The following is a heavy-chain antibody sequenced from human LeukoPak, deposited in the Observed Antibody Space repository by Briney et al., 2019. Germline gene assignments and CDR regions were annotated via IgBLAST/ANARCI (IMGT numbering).Heavy chain of an antibody. D-gene: IGHD3-22*01. CDR3: ARDPSGYFNY. CDR2: RHYSGST. Sequence: PSETLSLTCTVSGGSISGYYWSWIRQPPGKGLEWIGYRHYSGSTNYNPSLKSRVTISVDTSKNQFSLKLSSVTAADTAVYYCARDPSGYFNYWGQGTLATVSS. V-gene: IGHV4-59*01. J-gene: IGHJ4*02. CDR1: GGSISGYY.